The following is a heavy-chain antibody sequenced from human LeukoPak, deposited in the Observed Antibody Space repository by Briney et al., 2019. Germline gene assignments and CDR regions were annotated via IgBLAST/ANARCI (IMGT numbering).Heavy chain of an antibody. V-gene: IGHV4-39*07. CDR3: ARADGYNSDFDY. D-gene: IGHD5-24*01. Sequence: SETLSLTCTVSGGSISSSSYYWGWIRQPPGKGLEWIGSIYYSGSTYCNPSLKSRVTISVDTSKNQFSLKLSSVTAADTAVYYCARADGYNSDFDYWGQGTLVTVSS. J-gene: IGHJ4*02. CDR2: IYYSGST. CDR1: GGSISSSSYY.